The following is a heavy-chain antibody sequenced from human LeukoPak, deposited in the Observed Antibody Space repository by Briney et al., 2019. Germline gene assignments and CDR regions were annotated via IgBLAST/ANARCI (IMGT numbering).Heavy chain of an antibody. D-gene: IGHD5-12*01. J-gene: IGHJ5*02. V-gene: IGHV4-34*01. CDR1: GGSLSASY. CDR3: ARANSYSGYDYFWFDP. Sequence: PSETLSLTCAVSGGSLSASYWSWIRQPPGQGLEWIGQINHSGDTSYNPSLKSRITMSVDTSKNRFSLNLSSVTAADTAVYYCARANSYSGYDYFWFDPWDQGTLVTVSS. CDR2: INHSGDT.